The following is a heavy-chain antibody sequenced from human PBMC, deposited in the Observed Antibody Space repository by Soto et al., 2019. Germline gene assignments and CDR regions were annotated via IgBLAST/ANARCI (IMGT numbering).Heavy chain of an antibody. D-gene: IGHD6-6*01. J-gene: IGHJ6*02. CDR2: LIPIFGTA. CDR1: GGTFSSYA. V-gene: IGHV1-69*01. Sequence: LVQSGAEVKKPGSSVKVSCKASGGTFSSYAISWVRQXXXXGLXXMGGLIPIFGTANYAQKFQGRVTINADESTSTAYMELSSLRSEDTAVYYCARGYTAARPGGYYYGMDVWGQGTTVTVSS. CDR3: ARGYTAARPGGYYYGMDV.